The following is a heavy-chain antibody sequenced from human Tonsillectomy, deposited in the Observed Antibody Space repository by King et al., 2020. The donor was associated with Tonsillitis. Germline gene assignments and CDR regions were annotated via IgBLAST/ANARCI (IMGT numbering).Heavy chain of an antibody. Sequence: VQLVESGGGLVKPGGSLRLSCAASGFTFNNAWMSWVRQAPGKGLEWVGRIKSKTDGGTTDYAAPVKGRFTISRDDSKNTLYLQMNSLKTEDTAVYYCTPVGLGAGYYFGMDVWGQGTTVTVSS. V-gene: IGHV3-15*01. CDR1: GFTFNNAW. CDR3: TPVGLGAGYYFGMDV. CDR2: IKSKTDGGTT. D-gene: IGHD3-10*01. J-gene: IGHJ6*02.